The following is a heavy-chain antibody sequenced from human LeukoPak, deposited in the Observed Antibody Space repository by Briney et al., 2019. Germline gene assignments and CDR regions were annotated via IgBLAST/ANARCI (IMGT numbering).Heavy chain of an antibody. CDR3: ARVCQLRGALNYYYGMDV. J-gene: IGHJ6*02. V-gene: IGHV1-18*01. Sequence: ASVKVSCKASDSTCTSYGISWVRQAPGQGLGWMGWISADNVNTNYAQKLQGRVTMTTDTSTSTAYMELRSLRSDDTAVYYGARVCQLRGALNYYYGMDVWGQGTTVTVSS. D-gene: IGHD2-2*01. CDR1: DSTCTSYG. CDR2: ISADNVNT.